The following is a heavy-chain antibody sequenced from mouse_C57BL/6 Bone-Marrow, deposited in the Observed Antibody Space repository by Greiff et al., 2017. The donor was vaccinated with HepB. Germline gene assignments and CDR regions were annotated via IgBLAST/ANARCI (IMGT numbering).Heavy chain of an antibody. CDR3: ARSYYF. V-gene: IGHV1-54*01. CDR2: INPGSGGT. D-gene: IGHD1-1*01. Sequence: VQLQQSGAELVRPGTSVKVSCKASGYAFTNYLIEWVKQRPGQGLEWIGVINPGSGGTNYNEKFKGKATLTADKYSSTAYMQLSRLTSEDSAVYFCARSYYFWGQGPSVTVSS. J-gene: IGHJ4*01. CDR1: GYAFTNYL.